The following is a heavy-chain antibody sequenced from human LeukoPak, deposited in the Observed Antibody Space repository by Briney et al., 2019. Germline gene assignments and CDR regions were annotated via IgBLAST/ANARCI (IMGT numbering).Heavy chain of an antibody. D-gene: IGHD6-19*01. CDR1: GDGVSSNSAA. CDR2: TYYRSKWYN. V-gene: IGHV6-1*01. Sequence: SQTLSLTCAISGDGVSSNSAAWNWIRQSPSRGLEWLGRTYYRSKWYNDYAVSVKSRITINPDTSKNQFSLQLNSVTPEDTAVYYCARDGIALAGTRGQGYYGMDVWGQGTTVAVSS. CDR3: ARDGIALAGTRGQGYYGMDV. J-gene: IGHJ6*02.